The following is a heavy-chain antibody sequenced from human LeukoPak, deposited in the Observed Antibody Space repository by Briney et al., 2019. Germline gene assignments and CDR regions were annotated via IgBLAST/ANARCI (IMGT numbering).Heavy chain of an antibody. D-gene: IGHD3-3*01. V-gene: IGHV4-4*07. CDR2: IYTSGST. Sequence: SETLSLTCTVTSGSISSYYWSWIRQPAGKGLEWIGRIYTSGSTNYNPSLKSRVTMSVDTSKDQFSLKLSSVTAADTAVYYCAREKGNYDFWSGYRYYYYYYMDVWGKGTTVTVYS. CDR3: AREKGNYDFWSGYRYYYYYYMDV. CDR1: SGSISSYY. J-gene: IGHJ6*03.